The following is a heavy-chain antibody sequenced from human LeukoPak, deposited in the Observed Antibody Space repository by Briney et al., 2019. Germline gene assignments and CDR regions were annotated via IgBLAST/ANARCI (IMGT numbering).Heavy chain of an antibody. CDR2: ISGSGGST. CDR3: AKDHYSSGWSDY. CDR1: GFTFSSYA. D-gene: IGHD6-19*01. Sequence: GGSLRLSCAASGFTFSSYAMSWVRQAPGRGLEWVSAISGSGGSTYYADSVKGRFTISRDNSKNTLYLQMNSLRAEDTAVYYSAKDHYSSGWSDYWGQGTLVTVSS. J-gene: IGHJ4*02. V-gene: IGHV3-23*01.